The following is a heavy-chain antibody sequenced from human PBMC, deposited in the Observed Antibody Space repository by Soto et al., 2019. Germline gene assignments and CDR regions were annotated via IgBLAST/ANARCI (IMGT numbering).Heavy chain of an antibody. Sequence: QVQLVQSGAEVKKPGASVKVSCKASGYTFTSYDINWVRQATGQGLEWMGWMNPNSGNTGYVQKFQGRVTMTSNTSISTAYMELSSLRSEDLAVYYCARGLGCRWYGRSANWFDPWGQGTLVTVSS. CDR3: ARGLGCRWYGRSANWFDP. CDR2: MNPNSGNT. CDR1: GYTFTSYD. D-gene: IGHD6-13*01. V-gene: IGHV1-8*01. J-gene: IGHJ5*02.